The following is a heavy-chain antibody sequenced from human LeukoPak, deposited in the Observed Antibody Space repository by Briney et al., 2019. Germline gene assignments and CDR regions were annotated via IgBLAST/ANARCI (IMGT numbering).Heavy chain of an antibody. CDR2: IYSGGST. J-gene: IGHJ6*02. D-gene: IGHD6-19*01. Sequence: GGSLRLSCAASGFTVSSNYMSWVRQAPGKGLEWVSVIYSGGSTYYADSVKGRFTISRDNSKNTLYLQMNSLRAEDTAVYYCARDGSYSSGWYGMDVWGQGTTVTVSS. CDR1: GFTVSSNY. CDR3: ARDGSYSSGWYGMDV. V-gene: IGHV3-53*01.